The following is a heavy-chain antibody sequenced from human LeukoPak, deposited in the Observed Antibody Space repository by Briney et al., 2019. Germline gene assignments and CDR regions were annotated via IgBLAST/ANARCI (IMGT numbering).Heavy chain of an antibody. J-gene: IGHJ4*02. CDR3: ARGLCSGGSCYSGSLDY. CDR2: ISYDGSNK. Sequence: GGSLRLSCAASGFTFSSYAMHWVRQAPGKGLEWVAVISYDGSNKYYADSVKGRFTISRDNSKNTLYLQMNSLRAEDTAVYYCARGLCSGGSCYSGSLDYWGQGTLVTVSS. D-gene: IGHD2-15*01. V-gene: IGHV3-30*04. CDR1: GFTFSSYA.